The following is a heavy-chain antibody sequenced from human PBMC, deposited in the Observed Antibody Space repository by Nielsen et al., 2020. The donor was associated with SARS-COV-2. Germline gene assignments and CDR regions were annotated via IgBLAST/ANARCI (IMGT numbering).Heavy chain of an antibody. CDR3: AKDSSSSSRYYYYYMDV. D-gene: IGHD6-6*01. J-gene: IGHJ6*03. CDR2: ISWNSGSI. CDR1: GFTFDDYA. Sequence: SLKISCAASGFTFDDYAMHWVRQAPGKGLEWVSGISWNSGSIGYADSVKGRFTISRDNAKNSLYLQMNSLRAEDTALYYCAKDSSSSSRYYYYYMDVWGKGTTVTVSS. V-gene: IGHV3-9*01.